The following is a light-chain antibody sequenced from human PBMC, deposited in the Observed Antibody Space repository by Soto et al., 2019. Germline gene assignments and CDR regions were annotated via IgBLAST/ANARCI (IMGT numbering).Light chain of an antibody. Sequence: DIQMTQSPSTLSGSVGDRVTITCRASQGISSYLNWYQQKPGKAPKLLIYAASSLQSGVPSRFSGSGSGTDFTLTISSLQPEDFATYYCQQSYSTPITFGQGTRLEIK. V-gene: IGKV1-39*01. CDR1: QGISSY. CDR3: QQSYSTPIT. J-gene: IGKJ5*01. CDR2: AAS.